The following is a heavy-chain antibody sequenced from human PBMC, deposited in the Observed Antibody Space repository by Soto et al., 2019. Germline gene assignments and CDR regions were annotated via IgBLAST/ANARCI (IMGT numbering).Heavy chain of an antibody. CDR2: VIPIFGTA. D-gene: IGHD5-12*01. CDR1: GGTFSSYA. CDR3: ARGGEGGYSGYDDYYYYYCMDG. Sequence: QVQLVQSGAEVKKPGSSVKVSCKASGGTFSSYAISWVRQAPGQGLEWMGGVIPIFGTANYAQKFHGRVTINAEESTSTAYMEMSSLRSEDTAVYSCARGGEGGYSGYDDYYYYYCMDGWGQGTTVTVSS. J-gene: IGHJ6*02. V-gene: IGHV1-69*01.